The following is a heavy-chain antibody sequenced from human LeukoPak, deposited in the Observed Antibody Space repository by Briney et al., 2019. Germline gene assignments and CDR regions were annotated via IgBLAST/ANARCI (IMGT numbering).Heavy chain of an antibody. V-gene: IGHV3-23*01. J-gene: IGHJ4*02. CDR1: GFTFSSYA. Sequence: GGSLRLSCAASGFTFSSYAMTWVRQAPGKGLEWVSTISGNGGSTYYADSLKGRFTISRDNSKNILYLQMNSLRAEDTAVYLCAIDGVPYDAYGDFWGQGTLVTVSS. CDR3: AIDGVPYDAYGDF. D-gene: IGHD5-12*01. CDR2: ISGNGGST.